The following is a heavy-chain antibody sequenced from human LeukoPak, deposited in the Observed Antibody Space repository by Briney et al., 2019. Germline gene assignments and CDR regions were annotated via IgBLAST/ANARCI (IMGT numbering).Heavy chain of an antibody. D-gene: IGHD3-3*01. J-gene: IGHJ4*02. Sequence: GRSLRLSCAASGFTFSSYGMHWVRQAPGKGLEWVAFIRYDGSNKYYADSVKGRFTISRDNSKNTLYLQMNSLRAEDTAVYYCAKVARDFWSGYYPYYFDYWGQGTLVTVSS. CDR2: IRYDGSNK. CDR3: AKVARDFWSGYYPYYFDY. V-gene: IGHV3-30*02. CDR1: GFTFSSYG.